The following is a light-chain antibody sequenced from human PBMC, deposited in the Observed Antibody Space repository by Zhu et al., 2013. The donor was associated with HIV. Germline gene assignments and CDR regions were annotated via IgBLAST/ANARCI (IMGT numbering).Light chain of an antibody. CDR1: QSISNY. CDR3: QQSYSTPIFT. V-gene: IGKV1-39*01. CDR2: AAS. Sequence: DIQMTQSPSSLSASVGDRVTISCRASQSISNYLNWYQQKPGKAPKLLIYAASSLQIGVPLRFSGSGSGTDFTLTITSLQPEDFATYYCQQSYSTPIFTFGPGTKVDIK. J-gene: IGKJ3*01.